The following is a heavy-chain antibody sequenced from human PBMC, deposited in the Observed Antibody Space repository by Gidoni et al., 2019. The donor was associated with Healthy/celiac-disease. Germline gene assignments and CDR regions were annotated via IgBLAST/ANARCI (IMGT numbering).Heavy chain of an antibody. J-gene: IGHJ4*02. Sequence: EVQLLESGGGLVQPGGSLILSCAASGLTFSSYAMSWVRQAPGKGLEWVSSIIGSGCSTDSADSVKGRFTISSDNSKNTLYLHMNSLRAEDTAVYYCAKVGDYFGQGTLVTVSS. CDR3: AKVGDY. CDR2: IIGSGCST. V-gene: IGHV3-23*01. CDR1: GLTFSSYA.